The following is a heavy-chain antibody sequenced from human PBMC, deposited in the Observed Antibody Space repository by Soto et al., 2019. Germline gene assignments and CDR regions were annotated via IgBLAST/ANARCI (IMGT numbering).Heavy chain of an antibody. CDR2: SRNKANSYTT. D-gene: IGHD1-1*01. CDR1: GFIFSDYY. J-gene: IGHJ4*02. V-gene: IGHV3-72*01. Sequence: EVQLVESGGGLVQPGGSLRLSCAASGFIFSDYYVDWVRQAPGKGLEWVGRSRNKANSYTTEYAASVKGRFTLSRDDSKNSVHLQMTSLKIEDTAVSFCIRPMTGATRGFDYWGQGTLVTVSS. CDR3: IRPMTGATRGFDY.